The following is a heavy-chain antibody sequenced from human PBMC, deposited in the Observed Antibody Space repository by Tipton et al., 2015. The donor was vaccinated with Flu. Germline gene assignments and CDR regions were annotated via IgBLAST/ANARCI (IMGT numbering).Heavy chain of an antibody. CDR3: ATHCVGVCSHAFDI. V-gene: IGHV4-34*01. CDR2: INHSGST. CDR1: GGSFSGYY. J-gene: IGHJ3*02. Sequence: TLSLTCAVYGGSFSGYYCSWIRQPPGKGLEWIGEINHSGSTNYNPSLKSRVTISGDTSKNQFSLKLSSVTAADTAVYYCATHCVGVCSHAFDIWGQGTMVTVSS. D-gene: IGHD2-21*02.